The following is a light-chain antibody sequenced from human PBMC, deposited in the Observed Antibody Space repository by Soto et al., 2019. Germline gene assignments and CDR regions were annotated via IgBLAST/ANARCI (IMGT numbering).Light chain of an antibody. CDR2: GAS. V-gene: IGKV3-20*01. CDR1: QRISSN. J-gene: IGKJ1*01. Sequence: EIVMPPSPATLSVSPGESDTLSCRASQRISSNLAWYQQKPGQANRLLIHGASTRATGIPDRFSGSGSGTDFTLTISGLEPEDFVVFYCYKYGSSPPTVGQGTKVDIK. CDR3: YKYGSSPPT.